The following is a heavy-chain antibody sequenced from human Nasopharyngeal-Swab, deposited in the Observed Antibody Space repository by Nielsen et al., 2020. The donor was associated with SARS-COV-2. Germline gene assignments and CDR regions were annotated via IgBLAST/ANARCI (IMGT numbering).Heavy chain of an antibody. CDR2: IYPGDSDT. J-gene: IGHJ3*02. D-gene: IGHD6-13*01. CDR3: ARRISNSWFSDAFDI. CDR1: GYSFTSYW. V-gene: IGHV5-51*01. Sequence: GESLKISCKGSGYSFTSYWIGWVRQMPGKGLEWMGIIYPGDSDTRYSPSFQGQVTISADKSISTAYLQWSSLKASDTAMYYCARRISNSWFSDAFDIWGQGTMVTVSS.